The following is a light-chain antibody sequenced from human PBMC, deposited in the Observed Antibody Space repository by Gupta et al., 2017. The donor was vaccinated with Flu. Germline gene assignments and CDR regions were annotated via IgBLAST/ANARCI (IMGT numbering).Light chain of an antibody. CDR3: SSFTTSETGV. J-gene: IGLJ3*02. V-gene: IGLV2-14*01. Sequence: QSALTQPASMSVSPGQSITISCSGTGSDVGGYNYVSWYQHYPGKAPKLIIYEVSNRPSGVSSRFSGSKYANTASLNIYGLQAEDEADYYCSSFTTSETGVFGGGTKLTVL. CDR2: EVS. CDR1: GSDVGGYNY.